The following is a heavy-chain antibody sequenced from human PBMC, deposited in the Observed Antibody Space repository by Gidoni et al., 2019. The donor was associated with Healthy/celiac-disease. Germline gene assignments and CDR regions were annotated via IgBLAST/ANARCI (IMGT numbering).Heavy chain of an antibody. V-gene: IGHV1-46*01. CDR3: AREVLYVFYYYGMDV. D-gene: IGHD3-10*01. CDR2: INPSGGST. Sequence: QVQLVQSGAEVKQPGASVKVSCKASGYTFTSYYMHWVRQAPGQGLEWMGIINPSGGSTSYAQKFQGRVTMTRDTSTSTVYMELSSLRSEDTAVYYCAREVLYVFYYYGMDVWGQGTTVTVSS. CDR1: GYTFTSYY. J-gene: IGHJ6*02.